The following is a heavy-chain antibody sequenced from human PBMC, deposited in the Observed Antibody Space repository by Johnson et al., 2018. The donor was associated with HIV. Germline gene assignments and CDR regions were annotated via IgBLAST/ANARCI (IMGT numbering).Heavy chain of an antibody. D-gene: IGHD2-8*01. CDR1: GFTFSSYG. Sequence: QMQLVESGGGVVQPGGSLRLSCAASGFTFSSYGMHWVRQAPGKGLEWVAFIRYDGSNKYYADSVKGRFTISRDNSKNTVYLQMNSLRTEDSALYYCARAIGLEVCAFDIWGQGTMVTVSS. J-gene: IGHJ3*02. V-gene: IGHV3-30*02. CDR2: IRYDGSNK. CDR3: ARAIGLEVCAFDI.